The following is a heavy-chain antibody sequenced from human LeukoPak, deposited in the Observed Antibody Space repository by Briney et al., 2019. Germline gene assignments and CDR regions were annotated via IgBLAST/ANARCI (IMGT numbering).Heavy chain of an antibody. V-gene: IGHV3-66*01. CDR1: GFTVSSNY. CDR3: ARDGYSSSSGSNYFYYGVAV. J-gene: IGHJ6*02. D-gene: IGHD6-6*01. Sequence: PGGSLRLSCAASGFTVSSNYMSWVRQAPGKGLEWVSVIYSGGSTYYADSVKGRFTISRDNSKNTLYLQMNSLRAEDTAVYYCARDGYSSSSGSNYFYYGVAVWGHGTTVTVSS. CDR2: IYSGGST.